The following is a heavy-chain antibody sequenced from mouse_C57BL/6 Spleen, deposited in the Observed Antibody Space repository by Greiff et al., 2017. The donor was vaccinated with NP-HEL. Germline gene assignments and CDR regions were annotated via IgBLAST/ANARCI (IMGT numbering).Heavy chain of an antibody. J-gene: IGHJ1*03. D-gene: IGHD2-4*01. Sequence: QVQLQQPGAELVKPGASVKLSCKASGYTFTSYWMHWVKQRPGQGLEWIGMIHPDSGSTNYNEKFKSKATLTVDKSSSTAYLQLSSLTSEDYAVYYCARRSHYDYDWYYDVWGTGTTVTVSS. V-gene: IGHV1-64*01. CDR3: ARRSHYDYDWYYDV. CDR1: GYTFTSYW. CDR2: IHPDSGST.